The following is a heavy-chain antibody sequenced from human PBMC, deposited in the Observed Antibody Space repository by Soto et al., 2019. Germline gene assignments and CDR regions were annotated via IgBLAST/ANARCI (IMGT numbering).Heavy chain of an antibody. D-gene: IGHD6-19*01. J-gene: IGHJ4*02. CDR2: IHYSGST. CDR1: SGSIGDYY. Sequence: SETLSLTCTVSSGSIGDYYWSWIRQPPGRGLEWIGYIHYSGSTNYNSSLKGRLIMSVDTSENEFSLKLSSVTAAVTAVYYCARHNTGWYFFDYWGQGTLVTVSS. CDR3: ARHNTGWYFFDY. V-gene: IGHV4-59*01.